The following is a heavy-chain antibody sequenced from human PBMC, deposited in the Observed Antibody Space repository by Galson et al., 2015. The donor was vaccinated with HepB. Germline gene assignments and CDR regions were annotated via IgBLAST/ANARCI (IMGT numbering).Heavy chain of an antibody. CDR2: ISSSSSTI. Sequence: SLRLSCAASGFTFSSYSMNWVRQAPGKGLEWVSYISSSSSTIYYADSVKGRFTISRDNAKNSLYLQMNSLRAEDTAVYYCAREYGDGYSTNWYFDLWGRGTLVTVSS. D-gene: IGHD5-24*01. CDR3: AREYGDGYSTNWYFDL. CDR1: GFTFSSYS. V-gene: IGHV3-48*01. J-gene: IGHJ2*01.